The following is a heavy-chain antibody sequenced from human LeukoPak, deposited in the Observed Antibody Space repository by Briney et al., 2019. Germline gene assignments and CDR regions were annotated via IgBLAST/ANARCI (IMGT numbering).Heavy chain of an antibody. V-gene: IGHV3-23*01. CDR2: ISGSGGST. Sequence: HAGGSLRLSCAASGFTFSSYAMSWVRQAPGKGLEWVSAISGSGGSTYYADSVKGRFTISRDNSKNTLYLQMNSLRAEDTAVYYCAKGSTMVRGPWSYWGQGTLVTVSS. CDR3: AKGSTMVRGPWSY. CDR1: GFTFSSYA. J-gene: IGHJ4*02. D-gene: IGHD3-10*01.